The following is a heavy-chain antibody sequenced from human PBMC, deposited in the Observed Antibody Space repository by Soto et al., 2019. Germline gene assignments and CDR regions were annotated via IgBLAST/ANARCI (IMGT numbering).Heavy chain of an antibody. CDR1: GFTFSSYG. D-gene: IGHD3-22*01. V-gene: IGHV3-30*03. J-gene: IGHJ4*02. Sequence: PGGSLRLSCAASGFTFSSYGMHWVRQAPGKGLEWVAVISYDGSNKYYADSVKGRFTISRDNSKNTLYLQMNSLRAEDTAVYYCEPDGNSSGYHGYWGQGTMVTV. CDR2: ISYDGSNK. CDR3: EPDGNSSGYHGY.